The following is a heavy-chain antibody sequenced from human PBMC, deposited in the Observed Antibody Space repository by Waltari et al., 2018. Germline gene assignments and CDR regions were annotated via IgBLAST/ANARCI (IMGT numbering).Heavy chain of an antibody. CDR3: TTLGYRSGWSFDY. Sequence: EVQLVESGGGLVKPGGSLRLSCAASGFTFTNAWMNWVRQAPGKGLEWDGRIKSKTDGGTTDYAAPVKGRFTISRDDSKNTLYLQMNSLKTDDTAVYYCTTLGYRSGWSFDYWGQGTLVTVSS. CDR2: IKSKTDGGTT. J-gene: IGHJ4*02. D-gene: IGHD6-19*01. CDR1: GFTFTNAW. V-gene: IGHV3-15*07.